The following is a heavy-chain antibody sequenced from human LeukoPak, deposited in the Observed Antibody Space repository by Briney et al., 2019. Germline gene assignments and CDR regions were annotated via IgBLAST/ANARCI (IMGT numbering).Heavy chain of an antibody. V-gene: IGHV3-73*01. CDR2: IRSEANSYAT. J-gene: IGHJ4*02. CDR1: GFTFSGSA. D-gene: IGHD6-13*01. CDR3: TRLGQQLAYDY. Sequence: GGPLRLSCAASGFTFSGSAMHWVRQASGKGLEWVGRIRSEANSYATAYAASVKGRFTISRDDSKNTAYLQMNSLKTEDTALYYCTRLGQQLAYDYWGQGTLVTVSS.